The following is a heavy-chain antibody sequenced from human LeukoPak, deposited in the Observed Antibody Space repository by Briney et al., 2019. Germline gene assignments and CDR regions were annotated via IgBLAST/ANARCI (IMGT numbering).Heavy chain of an antibody. CDR1: GGSISSYY. J-gene: IGHJ2*01. D-gene: IGHD4-17*01. V-gene: IGHV4-59*08. Sequence: PSETLSLTCTVSGGSISSYYWSWTRQPPGKGLEWIGYIYYSGSTNYNPSLKSRVTISVDTSKNQFSLKLSSVTAADTAVYYCARQIGDYAAYWYFDLWGRGTLVTVSS. CDR3: ARQIGDYAAYWYFDL. CDR2: IYYSGST.